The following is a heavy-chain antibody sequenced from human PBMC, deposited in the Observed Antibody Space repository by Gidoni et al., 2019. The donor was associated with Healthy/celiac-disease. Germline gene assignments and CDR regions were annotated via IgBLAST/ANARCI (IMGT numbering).Heavy chain of an antibody. Sequence: QVQLVQSGAEVKKTGSSVKGSCNASGYTFTSYYMHWVRQAPGQGREWMGIINPSGGSTIYAQKFQGRVTMTRDTSTSTVYMELSSLRSEDTAVYYCARVGYPVTGLDYWGQGTLVTVSS. CDR1: GYTFTSYY. V-gene: IGHV1-46*01. CDR3: ARVGYPVTGLDY. CDR2: INPSGGST. J-gene: IGHJ4*02. D-gene: IGHD5-18*01.